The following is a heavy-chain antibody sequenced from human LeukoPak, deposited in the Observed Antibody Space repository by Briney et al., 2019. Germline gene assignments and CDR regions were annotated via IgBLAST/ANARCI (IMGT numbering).Heavy chain of an antibody. D-gene: IGHD3-3*01. CDR2: IKSKTDGGTT. Sequence: GGSLRLSCAASGFTFSNAWMSWVRQAPGKGLEWVGRIKSKTDGGTTDYAAPVKGRFTISRDDAKNSLYLQMNSLRAEDTAVYYCARGGFSDTIRYAFDIWGQGTMVTVSS. V-gene: IGHV3-15*01. J-gene: IGHJ3*02. CDR1: GFTFSNAW. CDR3: ARGGFSDTIRYAFDI.